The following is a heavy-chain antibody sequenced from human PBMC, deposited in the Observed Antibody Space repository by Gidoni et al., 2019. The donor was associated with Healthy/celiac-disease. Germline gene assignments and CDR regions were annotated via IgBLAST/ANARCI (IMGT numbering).Heavy chain of an antibody. CDR2: IIPICGTS. CDR3: ARDGVTMVRGVIGL. V-gene: IGHV1-69*01. CDR1: GGTFSSYA. J-gene: IGHJ4*02. D-gene: IGHD3-10*01. Sequence: QVQLVQSGAEVKKPGSAVKVSCKASGGTFSSYAIRWGRQAPGQGLEWMGGIIPICGTSNYAPKFHGRVTITADESTSTAYMELSSLISEDTALYYCARDGVTMVRGVIGLWGQGTLVTVSS.